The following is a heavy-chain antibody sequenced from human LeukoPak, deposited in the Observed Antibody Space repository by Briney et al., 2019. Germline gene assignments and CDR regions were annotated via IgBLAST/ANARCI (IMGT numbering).Heavy chain of an antibody. CDR1: GFTFSSYA. V-gene: IGHV3-23*01. CDR3: AKGLYYYDSPIGDY. D-gene: IGHD3-22*01. J-gene: IGHJ4*02. CDR2: ISGSGGST. Sequence: GGSLRLSCAASGFTFSSYAMSWVRQAPGKGLEWVSAISGSGGSTYYADSVKGRFTISRDNSKNTLYLQMNSLRAEDTAVYYCAKGLYYYDSPIGDYWGQGTLVTVSS.